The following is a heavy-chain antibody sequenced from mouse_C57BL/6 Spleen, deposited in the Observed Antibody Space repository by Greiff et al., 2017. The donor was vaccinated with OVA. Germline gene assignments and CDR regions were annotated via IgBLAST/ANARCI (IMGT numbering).Heavy chain of an antibody. CDR3: ARGYDGYFDY. D-gene: IGHD2-3*01. CDR2: INPSTGGT. V-gene: IGHV1-42*01. CDR1: GYSFTGYY. Sequence: VQLKESGPELVKPGASVKISCKASGYSFTGYYMNWVKQSPEKSLEWIGEINPSTGGTTYNQKFKAKATLTVDKSSSTAYMQLKSLTSEDSAVYYCARGYDGYFDYWGQGTTLTVSS. J-gene: IGHJ2*01.